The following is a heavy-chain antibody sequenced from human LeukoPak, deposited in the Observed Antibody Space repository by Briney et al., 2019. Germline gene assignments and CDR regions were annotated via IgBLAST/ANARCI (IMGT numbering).Heavy chain of an antibody. V-gene: IGHV1-46*01. D-gene: IGHD2-2*01. Sequence: ASVKVSCKASGYTFTSYYMHWVRQAPGQGLEWMGIINPSGGSTSYAQKFQCRVTITRDTSTSTVYRELSSLRSEDTAVYYCAREYCSSTSCSRHDYYYGMDVWGKGTTVTVSS. CDR3: AREYCSSTSCSRHDYYYGMDV. J-gene: IGHJ6*04. CDR1: GYTFTSYY. CDR2: INPSGGST.